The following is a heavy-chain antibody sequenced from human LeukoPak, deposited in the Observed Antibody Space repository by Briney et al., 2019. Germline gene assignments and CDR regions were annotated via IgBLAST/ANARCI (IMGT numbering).Heavy chain of an antibody. CDR3: AKGNIAAAANFDY. CDR2: ISGSGGST. J-gene: IGHJ4*02. CDR1: GFTFSSYA. V-gene: IGHV3-23*01. D-gene: IGHD6-13*01. Sequence: PGGSLRLSCAASGFTFSSYAMCWVRQAPGKGLEWVSAISGSGGSTYYADSVKGRFTISRDNSKNTQYLQMNSLRDEDTAVYYCAKGNIAAAANFDYWGQGTLVTVSS.